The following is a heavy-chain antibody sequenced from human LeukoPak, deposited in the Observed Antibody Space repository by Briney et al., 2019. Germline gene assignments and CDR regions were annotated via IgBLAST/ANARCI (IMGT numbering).Heavy chain of an antibody. V-gene: IGHV1-18*01. J-gene: IGHJ4*02. D-gene: IGHD5-18*01. CDR3: ARDPPGGYSYGSDYFDY. CDR1: GYTFTSYG. CDR2: ISAYNGNT. Sequence: GASVNVSCTASGYTFTSYGISWVRQAPGQGLEWMGWISAYNGNTNYAQKLQGRVTMTTDTSTSTAYMELRSLRSDDTAVYYCARDPPGGYSYGSDYFDYWGQGTLVTVSS.